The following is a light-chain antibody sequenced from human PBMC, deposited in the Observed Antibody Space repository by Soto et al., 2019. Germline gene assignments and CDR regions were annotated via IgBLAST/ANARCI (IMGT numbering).Light chain of an antibody. J-gene: IGKJ3*01. CDR1: QSVSSSY. V-gene: IGKV3-20*01. Sequence: EIVLRQTQGTLSLSPGERATLSCRASQSVSSSYLVWHQQKPGQAPRLLIYAASRRATGIPDRFSGSGSGTDFTLTIGRLEPEDFAVYYCQQYGNSGVTFGPGSKVDIK. CDR2: AAS. CDR3: QQYGNSGVT.